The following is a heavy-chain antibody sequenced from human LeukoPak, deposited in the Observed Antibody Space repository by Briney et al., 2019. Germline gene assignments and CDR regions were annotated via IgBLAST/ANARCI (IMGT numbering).Heavy chain of an antibody. CDR2: ISDDSSFT. CDR1: GLVFGKYA. CDR3: AKGRCSGPGCDSFDY. D-gene: IGHD5-12*01. J-gene: IGHJ4*02. V-gene: IGHV3-23*01. Sequence: PGGSLRLSCAASGLVFGKYAMAWVRQAPGKGLECVSIISDDSSFTYYLDSVKGRSTIFRDNSENTLYLHMNSLKAEDTAVYYCAKGRCSGPGCDSFDYWGQGALVTVPS.